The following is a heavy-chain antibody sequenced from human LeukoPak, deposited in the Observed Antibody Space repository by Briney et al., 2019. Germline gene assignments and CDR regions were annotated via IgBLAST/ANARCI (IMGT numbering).Heavy chain of an antibody. J-gene: IGHJ4*02. CDR1: GGSFSGYY. CDR2: INHSGST. V-gene: IGHV4-34*01. D-gene: IGHD5-18*01. CDR3: ARDVGYSYGVDY. Sequence: PPETLSLTCAVYGGSFSGYYWRWIRQPPGKGLEWIGEINHSGSTTYNPSLKSRVTISVDTSKNQFSLKLSSVTAADTAVYYCARDVGYSYGVDYWGQGTLVTVSS.